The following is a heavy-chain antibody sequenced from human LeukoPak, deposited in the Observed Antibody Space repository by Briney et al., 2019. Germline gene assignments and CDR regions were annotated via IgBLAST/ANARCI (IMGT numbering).Heavy chain of an antibody. CDR3: AKDRYYYDTSGSKGLDY. Sequence: GGSLRLSCAASGFTFSSYAMNWVRQAPGKGLEWVSAISGSGGSTYYADSVKGRFTISRDNSKNTLYLQINSLRADDTAVYYCAKDRYYYDTSGSKGLDYWGQGTLVTVSP. D-gene: IGHD3-22*01. CDR2: ISGSGGST. V-gene: IGHV3-23*01. CDR1: GFTFSSYA. J-gene: IGHJ4*02.